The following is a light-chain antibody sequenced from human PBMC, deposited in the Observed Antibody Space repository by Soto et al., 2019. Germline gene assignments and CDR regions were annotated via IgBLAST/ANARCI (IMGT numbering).Light chain of an antibody. CDR2: GAS. J-gene: IGKJ1*01. CDR1: QSVSRSY. V-gene: IGKV3-20*01. CDR3: KKYGRSKCK. Sequence: MLVSHCRVTLSWSPGERSTVSCRASQSVSRSYLAWYQQKPGQAPSLLIYGASSRATGIPDRFSGSGSGKDLALTISRMEPEDFAVYYCKKYGRSKCKFGQGTNVDIK.